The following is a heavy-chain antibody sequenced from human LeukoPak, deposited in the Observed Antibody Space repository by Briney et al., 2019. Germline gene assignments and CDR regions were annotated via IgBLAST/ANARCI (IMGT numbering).Heavy chain of an antibody. CDR2: ISWNSGSI. V-gene: IGHV3-9*01. Sequence: GGSLRLSCAASGFTFDDYAMHWVRQAPGKGLEWVSGISWNSGSIGYADSVKGRFTISRDNAENSLYLQMNSLRAEDTALYYCAKDRRGYSYVFDYWGQGTLVTVSS. J-gene: IGHJ4*02. CDR3: AKDRRGYSYVFDY. CDR1: GFTFDDYA. D-gene: IGHD5-18*01.